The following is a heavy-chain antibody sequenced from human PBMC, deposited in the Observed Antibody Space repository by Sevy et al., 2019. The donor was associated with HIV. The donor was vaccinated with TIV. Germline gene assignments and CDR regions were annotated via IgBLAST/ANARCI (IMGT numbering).Heavy chain of an antibody. CDR3: TTDPIIVLLVTDGMDV. CDR2: IMSKRDGGTT. CDR1: GFTFSYAW. Sequence: GGSLRLSCVASGFTFSYAWMSWVRQAPGKGLEWVGRIMSKRDGGTTDYAAPVKGRFTISRDDSKNTLYLQMNSLKIEDTAIYYCTTDPIIVLLVTDGMDVWGQGTTVTVSS. J-gene: IGHJ6*02. D-gene: IGHD2-8*02. V-gene: IGHV3-15*01.